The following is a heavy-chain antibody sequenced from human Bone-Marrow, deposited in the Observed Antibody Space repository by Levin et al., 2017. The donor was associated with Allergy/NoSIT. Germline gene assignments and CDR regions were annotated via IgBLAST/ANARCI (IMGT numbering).Heavy chain of an antibody. J-gene: IGHJ4*02. CDR3: AKDEGPFSSSFAFDC. Sequence: KPGESLKISCAASGFNFASYGMNWVRQAPGKGLEWVSSISGTGRHIYLADSLKGRFTISRDNAKNSLSLQMNNLRVEDTAVFYCAKDEGPFSSSFAFDCWGQGALVTVSS. D-gene: IGHD2-2*01. CDR1: GFNFASYG. V-gene: IGHV3-21*01. CDR2: ISGTGRHI.